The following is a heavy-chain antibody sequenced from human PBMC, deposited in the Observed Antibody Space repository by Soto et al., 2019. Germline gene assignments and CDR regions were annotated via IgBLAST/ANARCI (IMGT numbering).Heavy chain of an antibody. V-gene: IGHV3-33*01. D-gene: IGHD2-15*01. CDR1: GFTFSSYG. CDR2: IWYDGSNK. CDR3: ARDFRAGYCSGGSCYRDYYYYYGMDV. J-gene: IGHJ6*02. Sequence: QVPLVESGGGVVQPGRSLRLSCAASGFTFSSYGMHWVRQAPGKGLEWVAVIWYDGSNKYYADSVKGRFTISRDNSKNTLYLQMNSLRAEDTAVYYCARDFRAGYCSGGSCYRDYYYYYGMDVWGQGTTVTVSS.